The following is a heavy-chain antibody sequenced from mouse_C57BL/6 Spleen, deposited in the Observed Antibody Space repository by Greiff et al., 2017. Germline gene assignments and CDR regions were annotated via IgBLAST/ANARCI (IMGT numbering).Heavy chain of an antibody. V-gene: IGHV5-12*01. Sequence: EVKLVESGGGLVQPGGSLKLSCAASGFTFSDYYMYWVRQTPEKRLAWVAYISNGGGSTYYPDTVKGRFTLSRDNAKNTLYLQMSRLKSEDTAMYYCASGRGSSLLDYWGQGTTLTVSS. D-gene: IGHD1-1*01. J-gene: IGHJ2*01. CDR3: ASGRGSSLLDY. CDR2: ISNGGGST. CDR1: GFTFSDYY.